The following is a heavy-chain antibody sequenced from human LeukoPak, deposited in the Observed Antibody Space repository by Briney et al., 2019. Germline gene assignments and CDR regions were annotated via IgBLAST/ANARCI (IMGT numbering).Heavy chain of an antibody. J-gene: IGHJ4*02. CDR1: GGSFSGYY. V-gene: IGHV4-34*01. Sequence: SETLSLTCAVYGGSFSGYYWSWIRQPPGKGLEWIGEINHSGSTNYNPSLKSRVTISVDTSKNQFPLKLSSVTAADTAVYYCARGRSGSERLRRYYFDYWGQGTLVTVSS. CDR3: ARGRSGSERLRRYYFDY. CDR2: INHSGST. D-gene: IGHD4-23*01.